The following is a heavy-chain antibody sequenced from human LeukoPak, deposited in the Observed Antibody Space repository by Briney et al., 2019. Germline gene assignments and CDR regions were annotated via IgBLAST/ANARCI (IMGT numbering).Heavy chain of an antibody. V-gene: IGHV1-46*01. CDR3: AKEAIEGRWYFDY. CDR1: GYTFTTYY. Sequence: ASVKVSCKASGYTFTTYYMHWVRQAPGQGLEWMGIINPSGGSTSYAQKFQGRVTMARDTSTSTVYMELSSLRSEDTAVYYCAKEAIEGRWYFDYWGQGTLVIVSS. D-gene: IGHD3-3*01. CDR2: INPSGGST. J-gene: IGHJ4*02.